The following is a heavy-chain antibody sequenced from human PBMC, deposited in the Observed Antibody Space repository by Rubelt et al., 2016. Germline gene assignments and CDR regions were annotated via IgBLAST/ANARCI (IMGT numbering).Heavy chain of an antibody. CDR1: GDSISTNNW. D-gene: IGHD1-26*01. CDR2: IFHRGTT. V-gene: IGHV4-4*02. Sequence: QVQLQESGPGLVKPSGTLSLICAVSGDSISTNNWWTWVRQSPGKGLEWIGEIFHRGTTNNNPSLNSPVTISLDNSKNQFSLNLTAVTAGDTAVYYCARDSGGGQPTTGAFDIWGQGTMVTVSS. CDR3: ARDSGGGQPTTGAFDI. J-gene: IGHJ3*02.